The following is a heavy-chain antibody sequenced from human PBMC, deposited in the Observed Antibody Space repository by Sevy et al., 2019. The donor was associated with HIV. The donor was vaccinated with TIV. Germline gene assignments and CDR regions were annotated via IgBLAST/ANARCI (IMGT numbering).Heavy chain of an antibody. D-gene: IGHD4-17*01. CDR3: TTEALDGDYGDYYYYGMDV. Sequence: GGSLRLSCAASGFTFSDAWMSWVRQAPGKGLEWVGRIQSKTDGGTTDYAGPVKGRFTISRDDSKNTLYQQMNSLKTEDTAVYYCTTEALDGDYGDYYYYGMDVWGQGTTVTVSS. CDR1: GFTFSDAW. J-gene: IGHJ6*02. V-gene: IGHV3-15*01. CDR2: IQSKTDGGTT.